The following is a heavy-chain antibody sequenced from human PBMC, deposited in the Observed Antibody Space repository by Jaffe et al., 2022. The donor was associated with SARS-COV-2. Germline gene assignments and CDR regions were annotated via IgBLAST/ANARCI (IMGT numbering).Heavy chain of an antibody. V-gene: IGHV3-23*01. CDR1: GFTFSSYA. CDR2: ISGSGGST. J-gene: IGHJ6*02. Sequence: EVQLLESGGGLVQPGGSLRLSCAASGFTFSSYAMSWVRQAPGKGLEWVSAISGSGGSTYYADSVKGRFTISRDNSKNTLYLQMNSLRAEDTAVYYCAKDHGDSSWYGYYYYGMDVWGQGTTVTVSS. CDR3: AKDHGDSSWYGYYYYGMDV. D-gene: IGHD6-13*01.